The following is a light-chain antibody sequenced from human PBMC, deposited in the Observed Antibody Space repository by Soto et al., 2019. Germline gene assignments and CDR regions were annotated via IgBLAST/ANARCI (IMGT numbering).Light chain of an antibody. Sequence: DIQLTQSPSFLSASVGDRVTLTCRASQGISSYLAWYQQKPGKAPKLLIYAASTLQSGVPSRFSGSGSGTEFTLTISTLQPEDFASYYCLQLTFYPFTFGPGTKVDF. CDR3: LQLTFYPFT. CDR1: QGISSY. J-gene: IGKJ3*01. CDR2: AAS. V-gene: IGKV1-9*01.